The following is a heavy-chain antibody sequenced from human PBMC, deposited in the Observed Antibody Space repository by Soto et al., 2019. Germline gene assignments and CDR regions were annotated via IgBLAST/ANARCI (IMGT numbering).Heavy chain of an antibody. CDR3: ARDLSGRYESSGYYYGSYDMEV. V-gene: IGHV3-21*01. Sequence: GFLGVSCAVSGFSLTNYNITWVRPAPGKGLEWVSSISRTSNYVYYADSLKGRFTISRDNAKNSLYLQMNILRAEDTAVYFCARDLSGRYESSGYYYGSYDMEVWGQGTSVTVSS. J-gene: IGHJ6*02. D-gene: IGHD3-22*01. CDR2: ISRTSNYV. CDR1: GFSLTNYN.